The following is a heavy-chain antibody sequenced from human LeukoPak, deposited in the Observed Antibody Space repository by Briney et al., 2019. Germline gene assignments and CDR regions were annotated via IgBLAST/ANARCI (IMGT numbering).Heavy chain of an antibody. CDR3: ARDRYSSGWSNWFDP. CDR2: INHSGST. D-gene: IGHD6-19*01. J-gene: IGHJ5*02. CDR1: GGSFSGYY. V-gene: IGHV4-34*01. Sequence: SETLSLTCAVYGGSFSGYYWSWIRQPPGKGLEWIGEINHSGSTNYNPSLKSRVTMSVDTSKNQFSLKLSSVTAADTAVYYCARDRYSSGWSNWFDPWGQGTLVTVSS.